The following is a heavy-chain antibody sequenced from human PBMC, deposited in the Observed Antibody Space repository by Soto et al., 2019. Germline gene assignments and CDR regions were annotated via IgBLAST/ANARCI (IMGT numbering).Heavy chain of an antibody. CDR1: GGSISSGDYY. V-gene: IGHV4-30-4*01. CDR2: IYYSGST. Sequence: QVQLQESGPGLVKPSQTLSLTCTVSGGSISSGDYYWSWIRQPPGKGLEWIGYIYYSGSTYYNPSLKSRVTISVDTSTKQFSLKLSSVTAADTAVYYCARYRGYCSSTSCYDFAYWGQGTLVTVSS. CDR3: ARYRGYCSSTSCYDFAY. J-gene: IGHJ4*02. D-gene: IGHD2-2*01.